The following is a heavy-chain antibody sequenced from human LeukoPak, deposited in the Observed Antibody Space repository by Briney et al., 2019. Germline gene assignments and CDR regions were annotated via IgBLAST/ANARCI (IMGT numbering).Heavy chain of an antibody. CDR2: IKQDGSEK. Sequence: WGAPRRSSAAPGFTLCCYWVSWVRQAPGEGLGWGGNIKQDGSEKYYVDSVKGRFTISRDNAKNSLYLQMNSLRAEDTAVYYCAREVRYFDWLMTYWGQGTLVTVSS. D-gene: IGHD3-9*01. CDR1: GFTLCCYW. V-gene: IGHV3-7*01. CDR3: AREVRYFDWLMTY. J-gene: IGHJ4*02.